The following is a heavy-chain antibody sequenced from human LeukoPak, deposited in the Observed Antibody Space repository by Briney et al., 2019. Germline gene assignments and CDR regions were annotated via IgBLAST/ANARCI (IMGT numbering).Heavy chain of an antibody. Sequence: SVKVSCKASGGTFSSYAISWVRQAPGQGLEWMGGIIPIFGTANYAQKFQGRVTMTRDTSISTAYMELSSLRSEDTAVYSCARGPPNWGFDYWGQGTLVTVSS. J-gene: IGHJ4*02. CDR3: ARGPPNWGFDY. D-gene: IGHD7-27*01. V-gene: IGHV1-69*05. CDR2: IIPIFGTA. CDR1: GGTFSSYA.